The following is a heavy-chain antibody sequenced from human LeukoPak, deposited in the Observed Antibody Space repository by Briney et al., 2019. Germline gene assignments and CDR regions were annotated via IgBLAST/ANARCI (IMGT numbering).Heavy chain of an antibody. CDR3: AREGTAMDDFDY. CDR1: GFTFSSYA. D-gene: IGHD5-18*01. J-gene: IGHJ4*02. V-gene: IGHV3-30-3*01. CDR2: ISYDGSNK. Sequence: GGSLRLSCAASGFTFSSYAMHWVRQAPGKGLEWVAVISYDGSNKYYADSVKGRFTISRDNSKNTLYLQMNSLRAEDTAVYYCAREGTAMDDFDYWGQGTLVTVSS.